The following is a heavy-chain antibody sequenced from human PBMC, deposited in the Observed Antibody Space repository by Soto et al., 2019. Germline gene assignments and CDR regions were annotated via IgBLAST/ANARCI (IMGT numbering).Heavy chain of an antibody. CDR1: GFSFSSFA. D-gene: IGHD4-17*01. CDR3: AKSRPDYGDSEYFQP. CDR2: ISSDGNNK. J-gene: IGHJ1*01. Sequence: GGSLRLSCAASGFSFSSFALHWVRQAPGKGLEWVALISSDGNNKYYVDSVKGRFTISRDNSQNTLYLQMNSLRPEDTAVYYCAKSRPDYGDSEYFQPWGQGTLVTVSS. V-gene: IGHV3-30-3*01.